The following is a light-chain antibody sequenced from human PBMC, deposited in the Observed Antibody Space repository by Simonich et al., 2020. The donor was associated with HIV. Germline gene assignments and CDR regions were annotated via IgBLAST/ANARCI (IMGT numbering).Light chain of an antibody. CDR3: GAWDDSLNGPV. Sequence: QSVLTQPPSASGTPGQRVTISCSGSSSNTGSNTVNWYQQLPGTAPKLLSYRNDRRPSGVPDRFSGSKSGTSASLAISGLQSEDEADYYCGAWDDSLNGPVFGGGTKLTVL. J-gene: IGLJ2*01. V-gene: IGLV1-44*01. CDR1: SSNTGSNT. CDR2: RND.